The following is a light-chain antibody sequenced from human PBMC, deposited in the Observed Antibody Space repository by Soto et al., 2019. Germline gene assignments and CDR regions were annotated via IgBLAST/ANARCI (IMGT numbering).Light chain of an antibody. Sequence: QSALTQPASVSGSPGQSITISCTGTSSDVGGYNYVSWYQQHPGKAPKLMIYEVSNRPSGVSNRFSGSKSGNTASLTISGLQAEDEAYYYCSSYTSGSTPYVFGTGTKLTVL. CDR2: EVS. CDR3: SSYTSGSTPYV. V-gene: IGLV2-14*01. CDR1: SSDVGGYNY. J-gene: IGLJ1*01.